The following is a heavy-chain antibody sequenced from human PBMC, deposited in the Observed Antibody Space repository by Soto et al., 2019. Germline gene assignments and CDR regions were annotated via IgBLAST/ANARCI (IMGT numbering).Heavy chain of an antibody. Sequence: PRGAMRVPCAASGFTFSAYYMSRIRQVPGKSLKRVSDISSRSRYTNYADSVKDRFTISRDDAKNSLYLQMNSLRAEDTAVYYCAKDNTYNWNHCDYWGQRTLVAVSS. CDR2: ISSRSRYT. V-gene: IGHV3-11*06. J-gene: IGHJ4*02. CDR3: AKDNTYNWNHCDY. CDR1: GFTFSAYY. D-gene: IGHD1-1*01.